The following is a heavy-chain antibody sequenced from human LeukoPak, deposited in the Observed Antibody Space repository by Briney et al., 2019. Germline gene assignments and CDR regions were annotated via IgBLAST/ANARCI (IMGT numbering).Heavy chain of an antibody. Sequence: SETLSLTCTVSGGSISSGSYYWSWIRQPAGKGLEWIGRIYTSGSTKYNPSLKSRVTISVDTSKNQFSLKLSSVTAADTAVYYCARDNYDILTGYSEYYYYYYMDVWGKGTTVTVSS. CDR1: GGSISSGSYY. D-gene: IGHD3-9*01. CDR3: ARDNYDILTGYSEYYYYYYMDV. CDR2: IYTSGST. V-gene: IGHV4-61*02. J-gene: IGHJ6*03.